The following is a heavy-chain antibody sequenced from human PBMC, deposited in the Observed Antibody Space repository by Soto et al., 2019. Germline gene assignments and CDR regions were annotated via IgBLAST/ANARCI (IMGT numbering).Heavy chain of an antibody. Sequence: QVQLVESGGGVVQPGRSLRLSCAASGFTFSSYGMHWVRQAPGKGLEWVAVIWYDGSNKYYADSVKDRFTISRDNSKNTLYLQMNSLRAEDTAVYYCARDYDSSGYPRYYSDYWGQGTLVTVSS. V-gene: IGHV3-33*01. CDR2: IWYDGSNK. J-gene: IGHJ4*02. D-gene: IGHD3-22*01. CDR1: GFTFSSYG. CDR3: ARDYDSSGYPRYYSDY.